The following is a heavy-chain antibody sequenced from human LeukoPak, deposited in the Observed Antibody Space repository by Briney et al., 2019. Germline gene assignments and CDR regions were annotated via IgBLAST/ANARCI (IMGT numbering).Heavy chain of an antibody. Sequence: ASVKVSCKASGYTFTSYDINWVRQATGQGLEWMGWMNPNSGNTGYAQKFQGRVTMTRNTSISTAYMELSSLRSEDTAVYYCARGKPRVAVAGGYFDYWGQGTLVTVSS. CDR3: ARGKPRVAVAGGYFDY. D-gene: IGHD6-19*01. V-gene: IGHV1-8*01. CDR2: MNPNSGNT. CDR1: GYTFTSYD. J-gene: IGHJ4*02.